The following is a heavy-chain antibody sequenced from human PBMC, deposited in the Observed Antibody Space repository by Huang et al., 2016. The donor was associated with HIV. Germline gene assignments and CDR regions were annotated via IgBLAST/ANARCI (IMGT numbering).Heavy chain of an antibody. J-gene: IGHJ3*01. D-gene: IGHD3-22*01. CDR1: GYSFTDYG. Sequence: QAQLMQSGPEVKKPGASVKVSCKTSGYSFTDYGIPWVRQAPGQGPEWGGGISEFKGDTEIAQRLQGRVTLTTDTSTSMAYMELRSLRFDDTAVYFCARDPKYHRIGYYRQRRGIDVWGQGTMVSVSS. CDR2: ISEFKGDT. V-gene: IGHV1-18*01. CDR3: ARDPKYHRIGYYRQRRGIDV.